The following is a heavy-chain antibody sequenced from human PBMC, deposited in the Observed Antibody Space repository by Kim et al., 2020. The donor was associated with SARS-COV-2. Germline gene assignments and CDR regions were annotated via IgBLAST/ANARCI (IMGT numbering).Heavy chain of an antibody. Sequence: GGSLRLSCAASGFTFSNYAMSWVRQAPGKGLEWVSVISGSGGATYYADSVKGRFTISRDNSKNTLYLQMNSLRAEDTAVYYCAKAPGGYFDWLAGWFDPWGQGTLVTVSS. V-gene: IGHV3-23*01. D-gene: IGHD3-9*01. J-gene: IGHJ5*02. CDR1: GFTFSNYA. CDR2: ISGSGGAT. CDR3: AKAPGGYFDWLAGWFDP.